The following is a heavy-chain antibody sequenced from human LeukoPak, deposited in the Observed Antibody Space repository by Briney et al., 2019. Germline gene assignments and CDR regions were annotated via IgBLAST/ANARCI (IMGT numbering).Heavy chain of an antibody. CDR2: IYASGIT. CDR1: GFIVSNNY. CDR3: ARGHGSSSSHRYSDY. Sequence: GGSLRLSCVASGFIVSNNYMSWVRQAPGKGLEWVSVIYASGITYYADSVKGRFTISRDNSKSTLYFQMNSLRAEDTAVYYCARGHGSSSSHRYSDYWGQGTQVTVSS. J-gene: IGHJ4*02. V-gene: IGHV3-66*01. D-gene: IGHD6-6*01.